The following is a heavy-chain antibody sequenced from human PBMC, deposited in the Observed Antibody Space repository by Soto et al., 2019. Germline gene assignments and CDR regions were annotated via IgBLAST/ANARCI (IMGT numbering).Heavy chain of an antibody. CDR3: ARDSVVVAATDHYFDY. D-gene: IGHD2-15*01. CDR1: GFTFSDYY. CDR2: ISSSGSTI. J-gene: IGHJ4*02. V-gene: IGHV3-11*01. Sequence: GGSLRLSCAASGFTFSDYYMSWIRQAPGKGLEWVSYISSSGSTIYYADSVKGRFTISRDNAKNSLYLQMNSLRAEDTAVYYCARDSVVVAATDHYFDYWGQGTLVTVSS.